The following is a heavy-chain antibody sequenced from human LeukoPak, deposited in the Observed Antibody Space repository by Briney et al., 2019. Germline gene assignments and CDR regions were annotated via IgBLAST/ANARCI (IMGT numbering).Heavy chain of an antibody. D-gene: IGHD2-21*02. J-gene: IGHJ3*02. CDR1: GYSFTSYW. V-gene: IGHV5-51*01. CDR3: ARRDCGGDCFDDAFDI. Sequence: GESLKISCMGSGYSFTSYWIGWVRQMPGKGLEWMGIIYPGDSDTRYSPSFQGQVTISADKSISTAYLQWSSLKASDTAMYYCARRDCGGDCFDDAFDIWGQGTMVTVSS. CDR2: IYPGDSDT.